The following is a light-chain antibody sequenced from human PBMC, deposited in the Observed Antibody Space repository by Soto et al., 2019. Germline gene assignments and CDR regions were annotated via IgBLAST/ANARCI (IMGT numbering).Light chain of an antibody. J-gene: IGKJ4*01. Sequence: IQMTQSPSSLSASIGDTVTITCRASQSISNYLNWYQRKPGRAPKLLMHTAFSLQSGVPSRFSGSASGTDFTLTINNLQPEDSATYYRQQSYSAPSNFGGGTKVEIK. CDR2: TAF. CDR3: QQSYSAPSN. V-gene: IGKV1-39*01. CDR1: QSISNY.